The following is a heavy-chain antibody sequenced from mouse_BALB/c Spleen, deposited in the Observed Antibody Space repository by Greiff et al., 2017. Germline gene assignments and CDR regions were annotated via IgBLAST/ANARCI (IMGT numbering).Heavy chain of an antibody. CDR2: IGPGSGST. V-gene: IGHV1S22*01. CDR3: TRSYGWSSMDY. D-gene: IGHD1-1*02. CDR1: GFTFTSYG. Sequence: LMQSGAELVRPGASVKLSCKASGFTFTSYGMHWVKQTPGHGLEWIGDIGPGSGSTNYDEKFKSKGTLTVDTSSSTAYMQISSLTSEDSAVYYCTRSYGWSSMDYWGQGTTVTVSA. J-gene: IGHJ4*01.